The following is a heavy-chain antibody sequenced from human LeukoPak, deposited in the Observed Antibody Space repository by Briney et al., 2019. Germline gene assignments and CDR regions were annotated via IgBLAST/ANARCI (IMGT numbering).Heavy chain of an antibody. CDR2: INVDGSEK. Sequence: GGSLRLSCAASGCTFSTYWMSWVRQSPAKGRGLVAIINVDGSEKYYEESVRSRFTIARDNAKKAFYLQMSSLRAEDTAVYYCARDVWDYFDYWGQGTLVTVSS. J-gene: IGHJ4*02. V-gene: IGHV3-7*05. D-gene: IGHD1-26*01. CDR3: ARDVWDYFDY. CDR1: GCTFSTYW.